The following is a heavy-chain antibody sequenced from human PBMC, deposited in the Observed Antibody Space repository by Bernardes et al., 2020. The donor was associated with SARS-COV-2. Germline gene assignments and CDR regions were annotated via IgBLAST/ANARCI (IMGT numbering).Heavy chain of an antibody. D-gene: IGHD2-21*01. CDR2: IYSTRSS. CDR1: GGSISSSNSY. V-gene: IGHV4-39*01. J-gene: IGHJ6*02. CDR3: AGSSCGIDCYIGGLRSWDYGMDV. Sequence: SQTLSPTCTVSGGSISSSNSYWGWIRQPPGKGLEWTGSIYSTRSSYYNPSPQCRVTASVATSKNQISLRLSFVTAADTAVYYCAGSSCGIDCYIGGLRSWDYGMDVWGQGTTVTGSS.